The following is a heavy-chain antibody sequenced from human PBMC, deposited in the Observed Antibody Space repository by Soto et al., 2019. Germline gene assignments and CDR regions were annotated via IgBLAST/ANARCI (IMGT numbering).Heavy chain of an antibody. CDR2: ISGSGGST. J-gene: IGHJ6*02. CDR3: ARGGGAYCSGGSCPRFYYYYCMDV. V-gene: IGHV3-23*01. D-gene: IGHD2-15*01. Sequence: GGSLRLSCAASGFTFSSYAMSWVRQAPGKGLEWVSAISGSGGSTYYADSVKGRFTISRDNSKNTLYLQMNSLRAEDTAVYYCARGGGAYCSGGSCPRFYYYYCMDVWGQGTTVTVSS. CDR1: GFTFSSYA.